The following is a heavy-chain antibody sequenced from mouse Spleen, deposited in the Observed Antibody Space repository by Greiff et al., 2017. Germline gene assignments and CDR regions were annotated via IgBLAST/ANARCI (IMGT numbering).Heavy chain of an antibody. CDR2: INPYNGGT. V-gene: IGHV1-19*01. J-gene: IGHJ1*01. Sequence: VQLQQSGPVLVKPGASVKMSCKASGYTFTDYYMNWVKQSHGKSLEWIGVINPYNGGTSYNQKFKGKATLTVDKSSSTAYMELNSLTSEDSAVYYCARRDNYGDYVDWYFDVWGAGTTVTVSS. D-gene: IGHD2-13*01. CDR3: ARRDNYGDYVDWYFDV. CDR1: GYTFTDYY.